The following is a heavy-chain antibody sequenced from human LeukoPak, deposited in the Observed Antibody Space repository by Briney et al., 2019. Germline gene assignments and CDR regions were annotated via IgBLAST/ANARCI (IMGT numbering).Heavy chain of an antibody. D-gene: IGHD4-17*01. CDR2: ISSNGGST. Sequence: GGSLRISCSASGFTFSSYAMHWVRQAPGKGLEYVSAISSNGGSTYYADSVKGRFTISRDNSKNTLYLQMSSLRAEDTAVYYCVKDGTVTTSSGYFDLWGRGTLVTVSS. CDR3: VKDGTVTTSSGYFDL. V-gene: IGHV3-64D*09. J-gene: IGHJ2*01. CDR1: GFTFSSYA.